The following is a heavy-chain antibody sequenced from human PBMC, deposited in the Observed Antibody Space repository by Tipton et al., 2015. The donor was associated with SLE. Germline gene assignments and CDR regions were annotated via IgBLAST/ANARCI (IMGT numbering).Heavy chain of an antibody. D-gene: IGHD2-15*01. CDR3: ARGGVVAAFDV. Sequence: GSLRLSCVASGFTLNNYWMHWVRQAPGKGLVWVSVITNDGSSTNYADPVKGRFTISRDTAKNTLYLQMNSLTADDTAVYHCARGGVVAAFDVWGQGTVVTVSS. J-gene: IGHJ3*01. CDR2: ITNDGSST. CDR1: GFTLNNYW. V-gene: IGHV3-74*01.